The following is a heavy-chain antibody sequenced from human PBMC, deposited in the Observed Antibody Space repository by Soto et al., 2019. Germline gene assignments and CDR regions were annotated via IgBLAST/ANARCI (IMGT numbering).Heavy chain of an antibody. CDR3: SKKPPSSIQGGAFGMDV. CDR2: TFTGGST. V-gene: IGHV3-53*02. Sequence: EVQLVETGGGLIQPGGSLRLSCLASGFSVTTNYIIWVRQPPGKGLEWVSTTFTGGSTHYADSVKGRFSISRDNSKNTVSLQMNNLRVEDTAVYYCSKKPPSSIQGGAFGMDVWGQGTTVSVSS. CDR1: GFSVTTNY. J-gene: IGHJ6*02. D-gene: IGHD3-16*01.